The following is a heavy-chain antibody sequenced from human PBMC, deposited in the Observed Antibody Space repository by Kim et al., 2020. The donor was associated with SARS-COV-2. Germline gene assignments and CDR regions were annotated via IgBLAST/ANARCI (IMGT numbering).Heavy chain of an antibody. D-gene: IGHD2-21*01. Sequence: GGSLRLSCVASGFTFDTYAMSWVRQAPGKGLEWVSVISGGAVNKFYADSVRGRFTLSRDNSKNTLYLQMNSLRDEDKALYYCAKMVIMDGYNYFYYYAMDVWGQGNAVTVSS. CDR1: GFTFDTYA. CDR2: ISGGAVNK. V-gene: IGHV3-23*01. J-gene: IGHJ6*02. CDR3: AKMVIMDGYNYFYYYAMDV.